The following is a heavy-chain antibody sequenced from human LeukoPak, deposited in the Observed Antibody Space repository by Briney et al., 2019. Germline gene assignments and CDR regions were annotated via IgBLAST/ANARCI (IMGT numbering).Heavy chain of an antibody. V-gene: IGHV3-53*01. CDR1: GFPFSIYG. CDR3: ARGGSYLSAFDI. J-gene: IGHJ3*02. CDR2: IYSGGST. Sequence: GGSLRLSCAGSGFPFSIYGMNWVRQAPGKGLEWVSIIYSGGSTFYADSVKGRFTISRDNSKNTLYLQMNSLRAEDTAVYYCARGGSYLSAFDIWGQGTMVTVSS. D-gene: IGHD1-26*01.